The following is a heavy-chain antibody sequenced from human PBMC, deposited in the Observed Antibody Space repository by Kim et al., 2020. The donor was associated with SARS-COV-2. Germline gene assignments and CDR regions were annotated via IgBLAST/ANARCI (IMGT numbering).Heavy chain of an antibody. Sequence: GGSLRLSCAASGFTFSSYAMSWVRQAPGKGLEWVSAISGSGGSTYYADSVKGRFTISRDNSKNTLYLQMNSLRAEDTAVYYCAKDRVVWGSYRYNPGGYFDDWGQGTLVTVSS. CDR3: AKDRVVWGSYRYNPGGYFDD. D-gene: IGHD3-16*02. CDR2: ISGSGGST. CDR1: GFTFSSYA. J-gene: IGHJ4*02. V-gene: IGHV3-23*01.